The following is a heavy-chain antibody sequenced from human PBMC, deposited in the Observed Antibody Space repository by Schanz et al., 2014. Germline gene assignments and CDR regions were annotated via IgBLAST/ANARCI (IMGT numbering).Heavy chain of an antibody. CDR1: GLTVSNTY. D-gene: IGHD3-10*01. J-gene: IGHJ3*02. CDR2: IYSSGST. V-gene: IGHV3-53*01. CDR3: ARDQYYFGSGNPFDI. Sequence: DVQLVDSGGGLVQPGGPLEFSWEASGLTVSNTYINWVRQAPGKGLEWVSTIYSSGSTYYADSVKGRFTISRDTSKNTLYLLLNSLRAEDTAVYYCARDQYYFGSGNPFDIWGQGTMVTVSS.